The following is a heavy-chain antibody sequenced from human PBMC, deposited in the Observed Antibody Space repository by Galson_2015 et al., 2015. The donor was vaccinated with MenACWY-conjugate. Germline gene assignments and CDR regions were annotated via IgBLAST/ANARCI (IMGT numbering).Heavy chain of an antibody. D-gene: IGHD6-19*01. CDR1: GFIFSSYA. CDR2: IKHDGSGK. Sequence: SLRLSCAASGFIFSSYAMSWVRQAPGKELEWVANIKHDGSGKFYVDSVKGRFIISRDNAKNSLYLQMDSLRAEDTAVYFCARAKEQWLSKTFDVWGQGTLVTVSS. CDR3: ARAKEQWLSKTFDV. J-gene: IGHJ3*01. V-gene: IGHV3-7*01.